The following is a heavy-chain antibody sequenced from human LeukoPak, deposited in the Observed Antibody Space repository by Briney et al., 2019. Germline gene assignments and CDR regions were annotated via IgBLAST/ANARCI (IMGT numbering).Heavy chain of an antibody. CDR3: ARGDIVVVPAAKDYGMDV. J-gene: IGHJ6*02. D-gene: IGHD2-2*01. CDR2: IIPIFGTA. CDR1: GGTFSSYA. Sequence: ASVKVSCKASGGTFSSYAISWVRQAPGQGLEWMGGIIPIFGTANYAQKFQGRVTITTDESTSTAYMELSSLRAEDTAVYYCARGDIVVVPAAKDYGMDVWGQGTTVTVSS. V-gene: IGHV1-69*05.